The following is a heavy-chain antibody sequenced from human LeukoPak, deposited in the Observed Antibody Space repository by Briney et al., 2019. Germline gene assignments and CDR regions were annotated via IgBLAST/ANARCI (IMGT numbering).Heavy chain of an antibody. Sequence: SETLSLTCGVSGYSINQGYYWGWIRQPPGKGLEWIATIFHSGKTYYNPSLKSRVTISVDTSKDQFSLQPSSVTAADTAVYFCARDRSHNWAYFDYWGQGILVIVSS. V-gene: IGHV4-38-2*01. J-gene: IGHJ4*02. CDR1: GYSINQGYY. CDR2: IFHSGKT. D-gene: IGHD1-20*01. CDR3: ARDRSHNWAYFDY.